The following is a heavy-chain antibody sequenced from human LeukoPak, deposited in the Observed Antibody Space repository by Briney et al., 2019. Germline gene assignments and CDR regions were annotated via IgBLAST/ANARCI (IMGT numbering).Heavy chain of an antibody. D-gene: IGHD2-21*02. CDR2: FKHDGRDP. J-gene: IGHJ4*02. V-gene: IGHV3-74*01. Sequence: QPGGSLRLSCLASGFTFGSTAMHWVRQAPGEARGWVSRFKHDGRDPYSADSVKGRFPISRDSAKHPLYLQKSRHRADDTGVAYCARDGFTGPVTAHLDYWGQGTPVTVSS. CDR3: ARDGFTGPVTAHLDY. CDR1: GFTFGSTA.